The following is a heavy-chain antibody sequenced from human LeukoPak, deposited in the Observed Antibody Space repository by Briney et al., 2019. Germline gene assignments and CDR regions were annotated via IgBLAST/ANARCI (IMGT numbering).Heavy chain of an antibody. CDR2: ISYDGSNK. CDR1: GFAFGSNY. CDR3: ARDSLGDPTYYFDY. D-gene: IGHD3-10*01. J-gene: IGHJ4*02. Sequence: GGSLRLSCVASGFAFGSNYMSWVRQAPGKGLEWVAVISYDGSNKQYADSVRGRFTISRDNSKNTLYVQMNSLRAEDTAVYYCARDSLGDPTYYFDYWGQGTLVTVSS. V-gene: IGHV3-30*03.